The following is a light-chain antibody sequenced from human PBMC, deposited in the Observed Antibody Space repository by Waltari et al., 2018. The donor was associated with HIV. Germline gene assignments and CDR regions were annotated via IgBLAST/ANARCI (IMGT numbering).Light chain of an antibody. CDR3: AAWDDSLNGYV. Sequence: QSVLTQSPSASGTPGQRVTISCSGSSSHIGSNAVDWYQHLPGTAPKLLIHTNNQRPSGIPDRFSVSKAGTSASLAIIGLQSEDESDYYCAAWDDSLNGYVFGSGTKVTVL. CDR2: TNN. V-gene: IGLV1-44*01. J-gene: IGLJ1*01. CDR1: SSHIGSNA.